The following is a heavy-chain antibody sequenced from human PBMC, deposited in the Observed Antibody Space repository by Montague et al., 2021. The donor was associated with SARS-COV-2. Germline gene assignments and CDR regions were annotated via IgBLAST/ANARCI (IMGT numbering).Heavy chain of an antibody. V-gene: IGHV4-4*02. D-gene: IGHD2-2*01. CDR1: GDSISTDNW. J-gene: IGHJ3*02. Sequence: SETLSLTCVVPGDSISTDNWWTWVRLPPGKGLEWVGEIYHTGSTKYKPSLKSGVTISEDTSKNQFYLRLNSVTAADTAVYYCARGRRPVVVPGAGPAGRAFDIWGQGTMVTVSS. CDR3: ARGRRPVVVPGAGPAGRAFDI. CDR2: IYHTGST.